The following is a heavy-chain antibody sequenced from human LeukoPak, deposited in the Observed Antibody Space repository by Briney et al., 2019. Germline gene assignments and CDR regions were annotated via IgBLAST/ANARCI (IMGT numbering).Heavy chain of an antibody. V-gene: IGHV4-34*01. CDR1: GGSFSGYY. D-gene: IGHD3-22*01. Sequence: SETLSLTCAVYGGSFSGYYWSWIRQPPGKGLEWIGEINHSGSTNYNPSLKSRVTISVDTSKNQFSLKLSSVTAADTAVYYCAILGGNYYDSSGYPGYWGQGTLVTVSS. J-gene: IGHJ4*02. CDR3: AILGGNYYDSSGYPGY. CDR2: INHSGST.